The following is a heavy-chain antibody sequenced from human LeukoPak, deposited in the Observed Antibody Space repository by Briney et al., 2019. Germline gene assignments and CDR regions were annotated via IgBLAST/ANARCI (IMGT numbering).Heavy chain of an antibody. CDR1: GFTFTNYW. J-gene: IGHJ4*02. CDR2: INPDGSRT. V-gene: IGHV3-74*01. D-gene: IGHD2-21*01. CDR3: ALFTPVVNNFDF. Sequence: GGSLRLSCAASGFTFTNYWMRWVRQAPGKGLVWVSNINPDGSRTAYADFGKGRFTISRDNARNTLYLQMNSLRPEDTALYHFALFTPVVNNFDFWGQGTLVTVSS.